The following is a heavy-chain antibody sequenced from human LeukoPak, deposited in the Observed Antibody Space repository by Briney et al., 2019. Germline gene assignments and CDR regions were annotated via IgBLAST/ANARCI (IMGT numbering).Heavy chain of an antibody. CDR1: GFTFSSYG. V-gene: IGHV3-23*01. D-gene: IGHD3-22*01. CDR3: AKDSLPSYYYDSSGFPGYFDY. Sequence: GGSLRLSCAASGFTFSSYGMSWVRQAPGKGLEWVSAIGGSGGSTYYADSVKGRFTISRDNSKNTLYLQMNSLRAEDTAVYYCAKDSLPSYYYDSSGFPGYFDYWGQGTLVTVSS. J-gene: IGHJ4*02. CDR2: IGGSGGST.